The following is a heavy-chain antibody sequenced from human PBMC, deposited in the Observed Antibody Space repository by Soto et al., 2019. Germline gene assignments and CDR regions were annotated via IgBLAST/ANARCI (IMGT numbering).Heavy chain of an antibody. CDR2: INHSGST. CDR1: GGSFSGYY. D-gene: IGHD5-18*01. V-gene: IGHV4-34*01. CDR3: ARFPRGYSYGQFDY. J-gene: IGHJ4*02. Sequence: SETLSLTCAVYGGSFSGYYWTWIRQPPGTGLEWIGEINHSGSTNYNPSLKSRVTISVDTSKNQFSLKLTSVTAADTAVYYCARFPRGYSYGQFDYWGQGTQVTVSS.